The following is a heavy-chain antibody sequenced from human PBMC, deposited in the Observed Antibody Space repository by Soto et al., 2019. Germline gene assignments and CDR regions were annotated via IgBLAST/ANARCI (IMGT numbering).Heavy chain of an antibody. V-gene: IGHV3-15*07. Sequence: GGSLRLSCAASGFSFSDAWMNWVRQAPGKGLEWVARIKHNADGAATHYAAPVRGRFIISRDDSKDTVFLQMDSLKTEDTAVYYCATTSCYAPFDYWGKGTLVTVSS. CDR3: ATTSCYAPFDY. CDR2: IKHNADGAAT. J-gene: IGHJ4*02. D-gene: IGHD2-2*01. CDR1: GFSFSDAW.